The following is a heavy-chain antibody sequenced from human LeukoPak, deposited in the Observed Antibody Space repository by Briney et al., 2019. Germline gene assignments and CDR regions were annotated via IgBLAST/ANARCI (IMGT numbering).Heavy chain of an antibody. V-gene: IGHV1-46*01. J-gene: IGHJ4*02. CDR3: ACGKEVVYFDY. CDR1: GYTFTSYY. D-gene: IGHD2-8*02. Sequence: ASVKVSCKASGYTFTSYYMHWVRQAPGQGLEWMGISNPSGGSTSYEQQFQGRVTMTRETSTSTVYMELSSLRSEDTVVYYCACGKEVVYFDYWGQGTLVTVSS. CDR2: SNPSGGST.